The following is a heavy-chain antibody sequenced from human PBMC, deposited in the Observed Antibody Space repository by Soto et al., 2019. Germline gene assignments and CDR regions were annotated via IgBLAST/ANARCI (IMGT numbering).Heavy chain of an antibody. D-gene: IGHD3-22*01. CDR2: ISAYNGNT. CDR1: GYTFTSYG. J-gene: IGHJ4*02. V-gene: IGHV1-18*01. CDR3: ARDYDSSGYYTYYFDY. Sequence: ASVKVSCKASGYTFTSYGINWVRQAPGQGLEWMGWISAYNGNTNYAQKLQGRVTMTTDTSTSTAYMELRSPRSDDTAVYYCARDYDSSGYYTYYFDYWGQGTLVTVSS.